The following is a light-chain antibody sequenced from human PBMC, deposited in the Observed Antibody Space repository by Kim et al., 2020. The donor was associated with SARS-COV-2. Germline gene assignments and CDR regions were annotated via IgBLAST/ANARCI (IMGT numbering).Light chain of an antibody. Sequence: DIQMTQSPSSLSASVGDRVTITCQASQDISNHLNWYQQKPGKAPKLLIYDASNLEIGVPSRFSGSGSGTDFTFTISSLQPEDIATYYCQQYDNLPLTFGGGTKVDIK. V-gene: IGKV1-33*01. CDR2: DAS. CDR1: QDISNH. CDR3: QQYDNLPLT. J-gene: IGKJ4*01.